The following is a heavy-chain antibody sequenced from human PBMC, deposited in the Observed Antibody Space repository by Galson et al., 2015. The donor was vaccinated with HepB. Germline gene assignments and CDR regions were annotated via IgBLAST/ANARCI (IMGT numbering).Heavy chain of an antibody. Sequence: SVKVSCKASGYTFTSYGISWVRQAPGQGLEWMGWISAYNGNTNYAQKLQGRVTMTTDTSTSTAYMELRSLRSDDTAVYYCARDWGEDTAMTNSYWGQGTLVTVSS. D-gene: IGHD5-18*01. J-gene: IGHJ4*02. CDR3: ARDWGEDTAMTNSY. V-gene: IGHV1-18*04. CDR2: ISAYNGNT. CDR1: GYTFTSYG.